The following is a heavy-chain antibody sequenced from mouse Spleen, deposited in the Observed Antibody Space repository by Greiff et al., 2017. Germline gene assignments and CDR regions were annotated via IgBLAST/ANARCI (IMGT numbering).Heavy chain of an antibody. J-gene: IGHJ2*01. CDR3: ARSTGTSFDY. Sequence: QVQLQQSGPELVKPGASVKISCKASGYAFSSSWMNWVKQRPGKGLEWIGRIYPGDGDTNYNGKFKGKATLTADKSSSTAYMQLSSLTSEECAVYFGARSTGTSFDYWGQGTTLTVSS. D-gene: IGHD4-1*01. CDR2: IYPGDGDT. V-gene: IGHV1-82*01. CDR1: GYAFSSSW.